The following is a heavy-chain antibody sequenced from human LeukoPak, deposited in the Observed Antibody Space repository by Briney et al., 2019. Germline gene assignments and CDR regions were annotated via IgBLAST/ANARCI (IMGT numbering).Heavy chain of an antibody. CDR3: ARGGGDYYYGMDV. CDR1: GGTFSSYA. V-gene: IGHV1-69*04. D-gene: IGHD2-15*01. CDR2: IIPLLGIA. Sequence: ASVKVSCKAAGGTFSSYAISWVRQAPGQGLEWMGRIIPLLGIANYAPKFQGRVTITADKSTSPDYMELSSLRSEDTAVYYCARGGGDYYYGMDVWGQGTTVTVSS. J-gene: IGHJ6*02.